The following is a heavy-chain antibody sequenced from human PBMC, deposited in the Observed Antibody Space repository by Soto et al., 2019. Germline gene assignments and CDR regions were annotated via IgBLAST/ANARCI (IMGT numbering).Heavy chain of an antibody. CDR1: GYPFTRYY. D-gene: IGHD4-4*01. CDR3: ACGPPRTMTTVTTHYYYGMDV. CDR2: INPSGGST. J-gene: IGHJ6*02. V-gene: IGHV1-46*01. Sequence: VSVNVSFKTCGYPFTRYYMHLVRRAPGQGVKWTGIINPSGGSTSYAQKFQGRVTMTRDTSTSTVYMELSSLRSEDTAVYYCACGPPRTMTTVTTHYYYGMDVWGQGTTVTFSS.